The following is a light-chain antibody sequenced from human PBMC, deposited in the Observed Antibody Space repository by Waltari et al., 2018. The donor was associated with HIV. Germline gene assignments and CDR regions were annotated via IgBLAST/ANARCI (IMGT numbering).Light chain of an antibody. CDR2: RNS. J-gene: IGLJ3*02. Sequence: QSVLTQPPSVSGPPGQRITVSCSGSGPNIGTNYAYWYQQLPGADHKLLVYRNSQRPSGVPDRFSGSKSGTSASLAISGLRSEDEADYHCASWDDRVSGWVFGGGTKLTVL. CDR3: ASWDDRVSGWV. CDR1: GPNIGTNY. V-gene: IGLV1-47*01.